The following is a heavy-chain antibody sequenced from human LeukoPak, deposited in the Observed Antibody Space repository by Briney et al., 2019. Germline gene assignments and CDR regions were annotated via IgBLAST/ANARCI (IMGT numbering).Heavy chain of an antibody. D-gene: IGHD4-23*01. CDR1: GGSISSYY. CDR3: ARGYGGNSAYYYYYMDV. CDR2: IYYSGST. Sequence: SETLSLTCTVSGGSISSYYWSWIRQPPGKGLEWIGYIYYSGSTNYNPSLKSRVTISVDTSKNQFSLKLSSVTAADTAVYYCARGYGGNSAYYYYYMDVWGKGTTVTVSS. V-gene: IGHV4-59*01. J-gene: IGHJ6*03.